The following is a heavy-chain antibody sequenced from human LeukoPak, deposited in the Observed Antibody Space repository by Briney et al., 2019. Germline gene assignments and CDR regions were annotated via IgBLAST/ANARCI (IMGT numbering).Heavy chain of an antibody. CDR3: ARAPFDILTGYFLFDS. CDR1: GNSVSSDDHF. CDR2: IYHRGST. J-gene: IGHJ4*02. V-gene: IGHV4-30-2*01. D-gene: IGHD3-9*01. Sequence: SQTLSLTCAVSGNSVSSDDHFWSSIRQPPGRGLEWIGYIYHRGSTSYNPSLRSRVTVSLDKSRNQFSLTLYSVTAADTAVYYCARAPFDILTGYFLFDSWGQGTLITVSS.